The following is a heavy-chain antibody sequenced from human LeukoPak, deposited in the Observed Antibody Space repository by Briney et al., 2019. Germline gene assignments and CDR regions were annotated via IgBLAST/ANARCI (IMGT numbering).Heavy chain of an antibody. V-gene: IGHV3-30*18. CDR1: GFTFSSYG. D-gene: IGHD3-22*01. J-gene: IGHJ4*02. Sequence: GGSLRLSCAASGFTFSSYGMHWVRQAPGKGLEWVAVISYDGSNKYYADSVKGRFTISRDNSKNTLYLQMNSLRAEDTAVYYCAKVGSSGYYSRGGGYFDYWGQGTLVTVSS. CDR3: AKVGSSGYYSRGGGYFDY. CDR2: ISYDGSNK.